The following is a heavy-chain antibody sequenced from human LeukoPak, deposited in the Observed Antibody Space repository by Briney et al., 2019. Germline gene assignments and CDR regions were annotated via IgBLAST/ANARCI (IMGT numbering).Heavy chain of an antibody. CDR1: GGSISSGDYY. Sequence: SQTLSLTCTVSGGSISSGDYYWSWIRQPPGKGLEWTGYIYYSGSTYYNPSLKSRVAISVDTSKNQFSLKLSSVTAADTAVYYCARDPDYYYGSGSYPLWGQGTLVTVSS. CDR3: ARDPDYYYGSGSYPL. CDR2: IYYSGST. V-gene: IGHV4-30-4*01. J-gene: IGHJ4*02. D-gene: IGHD3-10*01.